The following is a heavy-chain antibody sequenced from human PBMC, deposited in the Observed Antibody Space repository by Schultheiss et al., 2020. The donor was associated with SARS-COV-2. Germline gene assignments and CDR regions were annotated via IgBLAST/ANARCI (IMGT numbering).Heavy chain of an antibody. V-gene: IGHV4-34*01. CDR3: ARLTPGWDFDY. CDR2: INHSGST. Sequence: GSLRLSCAASGFTFSSYAMSWVRQAPGKGLEWIGEINHSGSTNYNPSLKSRVTISVDTSKNQFSLKLSSVTAADTAVYYCARLTPGWDFDYWGQGTLVTVSS. J-gene: IGHJ4*02. D-gene: IGHD1-14*01. CDR1: GFTFSSYA.